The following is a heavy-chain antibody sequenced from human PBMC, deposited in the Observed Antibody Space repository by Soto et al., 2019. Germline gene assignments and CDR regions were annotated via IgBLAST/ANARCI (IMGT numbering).Heavy chain of an antibody. J-gene: IGHJ6*02. CDR1: GGSISSSSYY. Sequence: SETLSLTCTVSGGSISSSSYYWGWIRQPPGKGLEWIGSIYYSGSTYYNPSLKSRVTISVDTSKNQFSLKLSSVTAADTAVYYCASQDTIFGVVSPYGMDVWGQGTTVTVS. D-gene: IGHD3-3*01. CDR3: ASQDTIFGVVSPYGMDV. V-gene: IGHV4-39*01. CDR2: IYYSGST.